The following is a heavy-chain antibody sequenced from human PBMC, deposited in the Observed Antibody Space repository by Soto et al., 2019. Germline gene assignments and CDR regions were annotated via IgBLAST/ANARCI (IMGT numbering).Heavy chain of an antibody. Sequence: QVQLVESGGGVVQPGKSLRLSCAASGFPFTTYGMHWVREGPAKELEWVAVISYDGSNTYYADSVKGRFTISRDNSKNTLYLQMNSLRPEDTALYYCVGGQYYFDYRGQGTLVTVSS. V-gene: IGHV3-30*03. J-gene: IGHJ4*02. CDR2: ISYDGSNT. CDR1: GFPFTTYG. CDR3: VGGQYYFDY. D-gene: IGHD3-10*01.